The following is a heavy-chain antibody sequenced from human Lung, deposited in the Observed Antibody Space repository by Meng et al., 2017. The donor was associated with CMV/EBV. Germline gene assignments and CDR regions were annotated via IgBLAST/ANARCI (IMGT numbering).Heavy chain of an antibody. CDR3: ARDLGYCSSTSCYYYYGRDV. V-gene: IGHV4-59*01. CDR1: GGSISSYY. J-gene: IGHJ6*02. CDR2: IYYSGST. Sequence: SETLSLXCTVSGGSISSYYWSWIRQPPGKGLEWIGYIYYSGSTNYNPSLKSRVTISVDTSKNQFSLKLSSVTAADTAVYYCARDLGYCSSTSCYYYYGRDVWGQGTXV. D-gene: IGHD2-2*01.